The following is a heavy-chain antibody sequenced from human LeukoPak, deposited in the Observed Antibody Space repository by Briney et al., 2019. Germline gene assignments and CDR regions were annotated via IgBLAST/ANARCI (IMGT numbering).Heavy chain of an antibody. J-gene: IGHJ4*02. CDR3: ARHFYYGSGSYPHYFDY. V-gene: IGHV5-51*01. CDR1: GYSFTSYW. D-gene: IGHD3-10*01. Sequence: GESLKISCKGSGYSFTSYWIGWVRQLPGKGLEWMGIIYPGDSDTRYSPSVQGQVTISADKSISTAYLQWSSLKASDTAMYYCARHFYYGSGSYPHYFDYWGQGTLVTVSS. CDR2: IYPGDSDT.